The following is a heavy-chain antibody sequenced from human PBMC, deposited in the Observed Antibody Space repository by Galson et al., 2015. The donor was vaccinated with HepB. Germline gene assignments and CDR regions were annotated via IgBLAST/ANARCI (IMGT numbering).Heavy chain of an antibody. CDR1: GFTFSSYA. V-gene: IGHV3-30-3*01. J-gene: IGHJ6*02. CDR2: ISYDGSNK. D-gene: IGHD5-18*01. Sequence: SLRLSCAASGFTFSSYAMHWVRQAPGKGLEWVAVISYDGSNKYYADSVKGRFTISRDNSKDTLYLQMNSLGAEDTAVYYCARGGEEYSYGYYYYYGMDVWGQGTTVTVSS. CDR3: ARGGEEYSYGYYYYYGMDV.